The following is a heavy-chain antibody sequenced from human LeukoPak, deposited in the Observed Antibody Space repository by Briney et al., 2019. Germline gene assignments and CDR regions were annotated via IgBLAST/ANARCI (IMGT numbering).Heavy chain of an antibody. J-gene: IGHJ6*03. CDR1: GFNFSSYG. CDR3: AKGSKEVLFTRDHYMDV. Sequence: GGTLRLSCAASGFNFSSYGMTWVRQAPGKGLEWVTFIRYDGSNKYYADSVKGRFTISRDNSKNTLYLQMNSLRAEDTAVYYCAKGSKEVLFTRDHYMDVWGKGTTVTISS. V-gene: IGHV3-30*02. D-gene: IGHD3-3*01. CDR2: IRYDGSNK.